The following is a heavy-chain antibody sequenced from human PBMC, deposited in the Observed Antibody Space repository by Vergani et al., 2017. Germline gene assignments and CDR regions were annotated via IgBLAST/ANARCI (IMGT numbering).Heavy chain of an antibody. J-gene: IGHJ3*02. Sequence: EVQLLESGGGSVQPGESLRLSCVASGFTFIMHAMSWVRQAPGKGLEWVSTLSASDRRTHYADSVKGRFTISRDNSKNTLFLHMNSLRPEDTAVYYCAKVGRSEVAGTFGAFDIWGQGTMVTVPS. CDR3: AKVGRSEVAGTFGAFDI. CDR2: LSASDRRT. D-gene: IGHD6-19*01. V-gene: IGHV3-23*01. CDR1: GFTFIMHA.